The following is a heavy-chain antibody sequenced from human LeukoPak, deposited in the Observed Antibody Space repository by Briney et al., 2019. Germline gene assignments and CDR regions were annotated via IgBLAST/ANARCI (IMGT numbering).Heavy chain of an antibody. CDR1: GGSISGYY. D-gene: IGHD6-13*01. Sequence: PSETLSLTCTVSGGSISGYYWSWIRQPPGKGLEWIGYIYYSGSATYNPSLKSRVTISVDTSKNQFSLKLSSVTAADTAVYYCARQSAAGTFYYYYYTDVWGKGTTVTVSS. J-gene: IGHJ6*03. CDR2: IYYSGSA. V-gene: IGHV4-59*08. CDR3: ARQSAAGTFYYYYYTDV.